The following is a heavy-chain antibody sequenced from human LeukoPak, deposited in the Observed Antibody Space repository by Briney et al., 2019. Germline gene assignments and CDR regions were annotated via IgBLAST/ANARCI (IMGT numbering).Heavy chain of an antibody. CDR3: ARGLLWFGEPPDI. CDR2: SYPGDSDT. V-gene: IGHV5-51*01. CDR1: GYSFTSYW. D-gene: IGHD3-10*01. Sequence: GESLKISCKGSGYSFTSYWIGWVRQMPVKGLEWMGISYPGDSDTRYSPSFQGQVTISADKSISTAYLQWSSLKASDTAMYYCARGLLWFGEPPDIWGQGTMVTVSS. J-gene: IGHJ3*02.